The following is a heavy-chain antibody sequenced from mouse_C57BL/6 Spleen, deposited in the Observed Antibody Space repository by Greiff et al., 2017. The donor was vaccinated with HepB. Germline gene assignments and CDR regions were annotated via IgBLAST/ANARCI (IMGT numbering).Heavy chain of an antibody. V-gene: IGHV2-2*01. CDR3: ARIDGYYDYAMDY. D-gene: IGHD2-3*01. CDR1: GFSFTSYG. J-gene: IGHJ4*01. CDR2: IWSGGST. Sequence: VKVVESGPGLVQPSQSLSITCTVSGFSFTSYGVHWVRQSPGKGLEWLGVIWSGGSTDYNAAFISRLSISKDNSKSQVFFKMNSLQADDTAIYYCARIDGYYDYAMDYWGQGTSVTVSS.